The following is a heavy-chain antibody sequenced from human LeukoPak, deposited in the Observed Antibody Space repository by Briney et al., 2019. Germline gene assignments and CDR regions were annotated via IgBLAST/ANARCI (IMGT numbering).Heavy chain of an antibody. CDR1: GFTFSSYA. Sequence: GGSLRLSCAASGFTFSSYATNWVRQAPGKGLEWVSSISGSGGTIYYADPVKGRFTISRDNSKNTLYLQMNSLRAEDTAVYYCAKTPTWSPGYFDYWGQGTLVTVSS. CDR3: AKTPTWSPGYFDY. J-gene: IGHJ4*02. D-gene: IGHD1-1*01. CDR2: ISGSGGTI. V-gene: IGHV3-23*01.